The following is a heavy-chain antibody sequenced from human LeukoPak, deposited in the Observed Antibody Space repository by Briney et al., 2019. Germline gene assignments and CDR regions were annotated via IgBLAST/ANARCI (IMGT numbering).Heavy chain of an antibody. D-gene: IGHD1-1*01. V-gene: IGHV3-7*04. CDR3: AREQKLSY. J-gene: IGHJ4*02. CDR2: IRADGSEK. Sequence: GESLRLSCAAPGFTFSNYWMSWVRQAPGKGLEWVANIRADGSEKYYVDSVKGRFTISRDNAKNSLYLQMSSLRAEDTAVYYCAREQKLSYWGQGALVTVSS. CDR1: GFTFSNYW.